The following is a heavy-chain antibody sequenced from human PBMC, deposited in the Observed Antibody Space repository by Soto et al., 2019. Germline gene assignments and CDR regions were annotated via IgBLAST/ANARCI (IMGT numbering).Heavy chain of an antibody. D-gene: IGHD5-12*01. CDR1: GYTLTELS. V-gene: IGHV1-24*01. CDR3: ATDRTSCSGYDLSDY. CDR2: FDPEDGET. J-gene: IGHJ4*02. Sequence: GASVKVSCKVSGYTLTELSMHWVRQAPGKGLEWMGGFDPEDGETIYAQKFQGRVTMTEDTSTDTAYMELSSLRSEDTAVYYCATDRTSCSGYDLSDYWGQRNLVTVSS.